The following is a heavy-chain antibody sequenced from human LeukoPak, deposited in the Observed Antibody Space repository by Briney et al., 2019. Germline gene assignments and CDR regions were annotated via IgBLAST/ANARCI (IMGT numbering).Heavy chain of an antibody. CDR3: ATAPRAASVAVALPDYYYYGMDV. Sequence: GASVRVSCKVSGYTLTELSMHWVRQAPGKGLEWMGGFDPENDETVYAQKFQGRVTMTEDISTDTAYMELSSLRSEDTAVYYCATAPRAASVAVALPDYYYYGMDVWGRGTTDPVSS. J-gene: IGHJ6*01. V-gene: IGHV1-24*01. CDR1: GYTLTELS. CDR2: FDPENDET. D-gene: IGHD6-19*01.